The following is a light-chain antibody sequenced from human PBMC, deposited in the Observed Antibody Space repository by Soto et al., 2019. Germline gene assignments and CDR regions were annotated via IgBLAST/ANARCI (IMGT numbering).Light chain of an antibody. J-gene: IGKJ1*01. V-gene: IGKV1-39*01. CDR1: QTISSW. CDR3: QHSYSTPPT. Sequence: IQMNLSPSTLSASVGDRVTITCRASQTISSWLAWYQQKPGKAPKLLIYAASSLQSGVPSRFSGSGSGTDFTLTISSLQPEDFAPYYCQHSYSTPPTFGQGTMVDI. CDR2: AAS.